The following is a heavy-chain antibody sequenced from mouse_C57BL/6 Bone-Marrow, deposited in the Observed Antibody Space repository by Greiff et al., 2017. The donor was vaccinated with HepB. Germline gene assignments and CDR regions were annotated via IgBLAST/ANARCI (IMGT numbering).Heavy chain of an antibody. V-gene: IGHV14-4*01. Sequence: EVQLQQSGAELVRPGASVKLSCTASGFNIKDDYMHWVKQRPEQGLEWIGWIDPENGDTEYASKFQGKATITADTSSNTAYLQLSSLTSEDTAVYYCTTATVVAPMDHWGQGTSVTVSS. CDR2: IDPENGDT. D-gene: IGHD1-1*01. J-gene: IGHJ4*01. CDR3: TTATVVAPMDH. CDR1: GFNIKDDY.